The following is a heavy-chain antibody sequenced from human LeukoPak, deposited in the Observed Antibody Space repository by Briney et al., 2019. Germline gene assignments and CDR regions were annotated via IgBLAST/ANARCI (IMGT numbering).Heavy chain of an antibody. D-gene: IGHD6-19*01. V-gene: IGHV3-23*01. J-gene: IGHJ6*03. Sequence: PGGSLRLSCAASGFTFSSYGMSWVRQAPGKGLEWVSVISGSGGSTYYADSVKGRFTISRDNSKNTLYLQMNSLRAEDTAVYYCAKDLGQWLVPPYYYYTDVWGKGTTVTISS. CDR2: ISGSGGST. CDR1: GFTFSSYG. CDR3: AKDLGQWLVPPYYYYTDV.